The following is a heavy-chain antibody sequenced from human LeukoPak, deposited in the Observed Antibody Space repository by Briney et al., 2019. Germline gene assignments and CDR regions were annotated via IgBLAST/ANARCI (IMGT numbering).Heavy chain of an antibody. Sequence: SQTLSLTCTASGGSISSGGYYWSWIRQHPGKGLEWIGYIYYSGSTYYNPSLKSRVTISVDTSKNQFSLKLSSVTAADTAVYYCVVADGYIDAFDIWGQGTMVTVSS. CDR3: VVADGYIDAFDI. CDR1: GGSISSGGYY. CDR2: IYYSGST. J-gene: IGHJ3*02. V-gene: IGHV4-31*03. D-gene: IGHD5-24*01.